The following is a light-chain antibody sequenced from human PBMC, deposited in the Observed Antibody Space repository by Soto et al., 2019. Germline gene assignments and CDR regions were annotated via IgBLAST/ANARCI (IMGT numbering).Light chain of an antibody. CDR3: HQYGYGEDI. CDR1: QSVRSNY. Sequence: EIVLTQSPGTLSLSPGERATLSCRASQSVRSNYLAWYQQKPGQAPRLLLYGASSRATGIPDRFSGSGSGTDFTLTISRLEPEDFAVYSCHQYGYGEDIFGPGTKLEIK. V-gene: IGKV3-20*01. J-gene: IGKJ2*01. CDR2: GAS.